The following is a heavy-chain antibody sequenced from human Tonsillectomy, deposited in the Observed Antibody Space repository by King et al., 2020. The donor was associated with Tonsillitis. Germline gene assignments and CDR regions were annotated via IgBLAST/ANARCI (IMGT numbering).Heavy chain of an antibody. Sequence: VQLVESGGGLVKPGGSLRLSCAASGFTFSDYYMSWIRQAPGKGLEWVSYISSSGSTIYYADSVKGRFTISRDNAKNSLYLQKNSLRAEDTAVYYCARGRFCSSTSCYTRFLVNYWGQGTLVTVSS. V-gene: IGHV3-11*01. J-gene: IGHJ4*02. CDR2: ISSSGSTI. CDR3: ARGRFCSSTSCYTRFLVNY. CDR1: GFTFSDYY. D-gene: IGHD2-2*02.